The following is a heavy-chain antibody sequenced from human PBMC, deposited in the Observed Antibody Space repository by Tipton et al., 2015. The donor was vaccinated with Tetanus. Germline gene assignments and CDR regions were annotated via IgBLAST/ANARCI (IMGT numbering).Heavy chain of an antibody. CDR2: IITDNGNT. CDR3: AGVNSGRFCVASDF. CDR1: GYTFTSYA. D-gene: IGHD1-26*01. Sequence: LVQSGAEVKKPGASVKVSCKASGYTFTSYAMHWVRQAPRLRLEWMGRIITDNGNTNFSQTVQGRITITRDTFAITAFMVLSSLTSEDAAVFYCAGVNSGRFCVASDFWGLGTMVTVSA. J-gene: IGHJ3*01. V-gene: IGHV1-3*04.